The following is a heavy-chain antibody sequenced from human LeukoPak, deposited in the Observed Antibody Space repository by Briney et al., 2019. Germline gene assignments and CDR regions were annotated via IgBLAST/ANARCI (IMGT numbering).Heavy chain of an antibody. V-gene: IGHV3-48*01. J-gene: IGHJ4*02. CDR3: ATGFWGYCSRNSCPLDN. D-gene: IGHD2-2*01. Sequence: GGSLRLSCAASGFTFSSYSMNWVRQAPGKGLEWISYIISTGSTTYYADSVKGRFTISRDNANNSVSLQMSSLRAEDTAVYYCATGFWGYCSRNSCPLDNWGQGTLVTVAT. CDR2: IISTGSTT. CDR1: GFTFSSYS.